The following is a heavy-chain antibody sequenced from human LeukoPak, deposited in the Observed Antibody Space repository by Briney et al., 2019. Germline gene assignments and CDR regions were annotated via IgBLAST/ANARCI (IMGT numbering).Heavy chain of an antibody. Sequence: GGSLRLSCAASGFTFSSYSMNWVRQAPGKGLGWVSSISSSSSYIYYADSVKGRFTISRDNAKNSLYLQMNSLRAEDTAVYYCARDYILGYCSSTSCYPDYWGQGTLVTVSS. CDR2: ISSSSSYI. CDR3: ARDYILGYCSSTSCYPDY. J-gene: IGHJ4*02. D-gene: IGHD2-2*01. V-gene: IGHV3-21*01. CDR1: GFTFSSYS.